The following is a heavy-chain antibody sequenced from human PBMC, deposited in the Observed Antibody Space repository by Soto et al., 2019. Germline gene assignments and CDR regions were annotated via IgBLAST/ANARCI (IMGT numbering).Heavy chain of an antibody. CDR1: GGSISSSSYY. V-gene: IGHV4-39*01. D-gene: IGHD3-3*01. J-gene: IGHJ3*02. Sequence: SETLSLTCTVSGGSISSSSYYWGWIRQPPGKGLEWIGSIYYSGSTYYNPSLKSRVTISVDTSKNQFSLKLSSVTAADTAVYYCARRNDFWSGDAFDIWGQGTMVTVPS. CDR3: ARRNDFWSGDAFDI. CDR2: IYYSGST.